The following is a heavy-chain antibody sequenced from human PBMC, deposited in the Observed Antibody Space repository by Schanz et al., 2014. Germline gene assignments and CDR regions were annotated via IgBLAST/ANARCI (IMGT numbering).Heavy chain of an antibody. CDR1: GFSVSSNF. CDR3: ARGRARQLVHWFDP. D-gene: IGHD6-13*01. CDR2: IYSGGDT. Sequence: EVQLVESGGGLVQPGGSLRLSCAASGFSVSSNFMTWVRQAPGKGLEWVSLIYSGGDTNYAGSVKGRFTISRDNARYSLYLEMNSLRAEDTAVYYCARGRARQLVHWFDPWGQGTLVTVSS. V-gene: IGHV3-66*01. J-gene: IGHJ5*02.